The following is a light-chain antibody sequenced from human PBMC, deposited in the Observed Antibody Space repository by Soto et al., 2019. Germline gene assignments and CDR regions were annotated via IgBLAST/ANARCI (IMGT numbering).Light chain of an antibody. J-gene: IGLJ1*01. Sequence: QSALTQPASVSGSPGQSISISCTGTTSDVGRYNYVSWYQQHPGKAPKLMIYDVSYRPSWVSNRFSGSKSGITASLTISGLQAEDEAEYYCNSFTTSSTYVFGTGTKVTVL. CDR3: NSFTTSSTYV. CDR2: DVS. CDR1: TSDVGRYNY. V-gene: IGLV2-14*03.